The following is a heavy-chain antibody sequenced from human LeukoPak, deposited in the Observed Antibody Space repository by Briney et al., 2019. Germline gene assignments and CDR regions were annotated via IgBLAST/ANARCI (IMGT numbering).Heavy chain of an antibody. CDR2: ISYDGSNK. D-gene: IGHD2-2*01. J-gene: IGHJ4*02. V-gene: IGHV3-30*04. Sequence: GGSLRLSCAASGFTFSSYAMHWVRQAPGKGLEWVAVISYDGSNKYYADSVKGRFTISRDNSKNTLYLQMNSLRAEDTAVYYCARASTRSTGYCSSTSCYPVGYWGQGTLVTVSS. CDR3: ARASTRSTGYCSSTSCYPVGY. CDR1: GFTFSSYA.